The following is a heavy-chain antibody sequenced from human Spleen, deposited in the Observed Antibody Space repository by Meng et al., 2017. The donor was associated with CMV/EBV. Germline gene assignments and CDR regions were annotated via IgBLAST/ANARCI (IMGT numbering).Heavy chain of an antibody. V-gene: IGHV4-34*01. CDR2: INHSGST. D-gene: IGHD5-12*01. CDR3: ARGGGYDVYGYARRTLTHRTNDY. J-gene: IGHJ4*02. Sequence: YYWSWIRQPPGKGLEWIGEINHSGSTNYNPSLKSRVTISVDTSKNQFSLKLSSVTAADTAVYYCARGGGYDVYGYARRTLTHRTNDYWGQGTLVTVSS. CDR1: YY.